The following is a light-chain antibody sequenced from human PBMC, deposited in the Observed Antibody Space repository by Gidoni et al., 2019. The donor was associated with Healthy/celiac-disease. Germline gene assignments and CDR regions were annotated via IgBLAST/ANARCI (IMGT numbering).Light chain of an antibody. CDR3: QQSYSTPLFT. J-gene: IGKJ3*01. Sequence: DIEMTKSTSSRSASVGDRVTITCRASQSISSYLNWYQQKPGKAPKLLIYAASSLQSGVPSRFSGSGSGTDFTLTISSLQPEDFATYYFQQSYSTPLFTFGPGTKVDIK. CDR1: QSISSY. V-gene: IGKV1-39*01. CDR2: AAS.